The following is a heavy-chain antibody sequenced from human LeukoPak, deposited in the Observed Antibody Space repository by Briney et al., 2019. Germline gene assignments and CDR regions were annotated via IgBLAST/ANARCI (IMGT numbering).Heavy chain of an antibody. J-gene: IGHJ4*02. CDR3: ARVAQYYYDSSGYYCPDY. CDR1: GFIFSAYT. V-gene: IGHV3-21*01. CDR2: ISSSSTYK. D-gene: IGHD3-22*01. Sequence: GGSLRLSCAASGFIFSAYTMNWVRQAPGKGLEWVSSISSSSTYKYYADSVKGRFTISRDNAQNSVHLQMNSLRAEDTAVYYCARVAQYYYDSSGYYCPDYWGQGTLVTVSS.